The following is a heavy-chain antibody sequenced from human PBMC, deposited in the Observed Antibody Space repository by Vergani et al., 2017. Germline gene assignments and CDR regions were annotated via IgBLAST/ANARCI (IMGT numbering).Heavy chain of an antibody. CDR1: GYTFTSYG. J-gene: IGHJ6*03. D-gene: IGHD4-17*01. V-gene: IGHV1-18*04. CDR3: ARYLRGDYYYYYMDV. Sequence: VQLVESGAEVQKPGASVKVSCKASGYTFTSYGISWVRQAPGQGLEWMGWISAYNGNTNYAQKLQGRVTMTTDTSTSTAYMELRSLRSDDTAVYYCARYLRGDYYYYYMDVWGKGTTVTVSS. CDR2: ISAYNGNT.